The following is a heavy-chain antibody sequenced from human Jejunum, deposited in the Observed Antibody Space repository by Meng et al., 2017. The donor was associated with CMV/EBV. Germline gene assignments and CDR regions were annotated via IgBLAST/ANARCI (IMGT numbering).Heavy chain of an antibody. CDR3: ARGPGILEWLFKG. CDR1: GGGCSNVA. J-gene: IGHJ4*02. CDR2: IIPVFGTA. Sequence: KASGGGCSNVAVSWVRQAPGQGLEWMGGIIPVFGTAKYAENFQGRARITTDEVTSTAYMELSSLRSEDTAVYYCARGPGILEWLFKGWGQGTLVTVSS. V-gene: IGHV1-69*05. D-gene: IGHD3-3*01.